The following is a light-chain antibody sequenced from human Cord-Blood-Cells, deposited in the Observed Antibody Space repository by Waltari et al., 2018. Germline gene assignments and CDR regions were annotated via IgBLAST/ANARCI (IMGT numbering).Light chain of an antibody. V-gene: IGLV1-40*01. CDR3: QSYDSSHWV. J-gene: IGLJ3*02. CDR1: SSHIGAGYD. Sequence: QSVLTQPPSVSGAPGQRVTISCTGSSSHIGAGYDVHWYQQLPGTAPKLLIYGNSNRPSGVPDRFSGSKSGTSASLAITGLQAEDEADYYCQSYDSSHWVFGGGTKLTVL. CDR2: GNS.